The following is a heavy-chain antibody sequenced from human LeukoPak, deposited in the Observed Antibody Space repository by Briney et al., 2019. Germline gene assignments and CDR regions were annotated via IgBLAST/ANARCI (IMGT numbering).Heavy chain of an antibody. D-gene: IGHD2-15*01. J-gene: IGHJ4*02. CDR2: ITGGGGST. Sequence: GGSLRLSCAASGFTFSSYAMSWVRQAPGKGLQWVSAITGGGGSTYYADSVKGRFTISRGNSKNTLYLQMNSLRAEDTAIYYCAKGALGYCSGGSCYPYYWGQGTLVTVSS. V-gene: IGHV3-23*01. CDR1: GFTFSSYA. CDR3: AKGALGYCSGGSCYPYY.